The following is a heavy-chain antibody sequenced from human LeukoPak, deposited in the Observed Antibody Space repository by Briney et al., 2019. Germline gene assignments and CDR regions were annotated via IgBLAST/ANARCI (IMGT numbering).Heavy chain of an antibody. V-gene: IGHV4-39*01. J-gene: IGHJ4*02. CDR2: ISYSGTA. D-gene: IGHD4-23*01. Sequence: PSETLSLTCTVSGDSISSSDYYWGWIRQPPGKGLEWIRSISYSGTAYYNPSLKSRVTMSVDTSKSQFALKLSSVTAADTAMYYCARHLSYGGNSAWGYWGQGTLVTVSS. CDR1: GDSISSSDYY. CDR3: ARHLSYGGNSAWGY.